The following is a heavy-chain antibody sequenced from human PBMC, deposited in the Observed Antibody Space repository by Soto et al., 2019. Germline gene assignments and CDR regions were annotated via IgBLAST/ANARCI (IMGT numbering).Heavy chain of an antibody. Sequence: QLQLQESGPGLLKPSETLSLSCSVSGGSISSTSYYWGWFRQPPGKGLEWIAGIYYTGSTYYNPSLKSRVPLSVDTSRNQSSLNLNSVTAADTAVYYCASHRYGAARKGLSDYWGQGSLVIVSS. D-gene: IGHD3-10*01. CDR3: ASHRYGAARKGLSDY. CDR2: IYYTGST. V-gene: IGHV4-39*01. J-gene: IGHJ4*02. CDR1: GGSISSTSYY.